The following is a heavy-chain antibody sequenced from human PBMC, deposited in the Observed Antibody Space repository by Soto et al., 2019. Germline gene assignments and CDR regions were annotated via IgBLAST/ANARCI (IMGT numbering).Heavy chain of an antibody. D-gene: IGHD2-2*01. CDR1: GFTFSSFA. CDR3: AIELVGYCSSSSCHAYRFDP. V-gene: IGHV3-23*01. J-gene: IGHJ5*02. CDR2: ITGSGDAT. Sequence: EVQLLESGGGLVQPGGSLRLSCAASGFTFSSFAMSWVRQAPGKGLEWVSDITGSGDATFYADSVRGRFTISRDNSKKTLYHQMNRLGAEDTALYYCAIELVGYCSSSSCHAYRFDPWGQGTLVTVSS.